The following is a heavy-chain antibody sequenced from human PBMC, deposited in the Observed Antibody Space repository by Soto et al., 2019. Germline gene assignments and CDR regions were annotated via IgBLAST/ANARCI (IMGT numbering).Heavy chain of an antibody. V-gene: IGHV1-69*01. CDR3: ARAIAAAGTGWFDP. D-gene: IGHD6-13*01. J-gene: IGHJ5*02. CDR1: GGTFSSYA. CDR2: IIPIFGTA. Sequence: QVQLVQSGAEVKKPGSSVKVSCKASGGTFSSYAISWVRQAPGQGLEWMGGIIPIFGTANYAQQFQGRVTITADESTSTAYMELSSLRSEDTAVYYCARAIAAAGTGWFDPWGQGTLVTVSS.